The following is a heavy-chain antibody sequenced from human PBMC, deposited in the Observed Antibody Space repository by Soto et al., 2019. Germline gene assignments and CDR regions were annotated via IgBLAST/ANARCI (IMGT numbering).Heavy chain of an antibody. D-gene: IGHD3-22*01. CDR2: INHSGST. Sequence: SETLSLTCAVYGGSFSGYYWSWIRQPPGKGLEWIGEINHSGSTNYNPSLKSRVTISVDTSKNQFSLKLSSVTAADTAVYYCARGRITMIVAYYYGMDVWGQGTTVTVSS. V-gene: IGHV4-34*01. CDR3: ARGRITMIVAYYYGMDV. J-gene: IGHJ6*02. CDR1: GGSFSGYY.